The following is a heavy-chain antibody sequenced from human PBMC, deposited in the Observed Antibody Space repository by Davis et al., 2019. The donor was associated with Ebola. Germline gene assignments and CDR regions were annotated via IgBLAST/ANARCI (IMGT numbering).Heavy chain of an antibody. J-gene: IGHJ4*02. Sequence: PGGSLRLSCTVSGGSISSYYWSWIRQPAGKGLEWIGRIYTSGSTNYNPSLKSRVTMSVDTSKNQFSLKLSSVTAADTAVYYCARDGPFIAAAGIDYFDYWGQGTLVTVSS. D-gene: IGHD6-13*01. CDR1: GGSISSYY. CDR3: ARDGPFIAAAGIDYFDY. V-gene: IGHV4-4*07. CDR2: IYTSGST.